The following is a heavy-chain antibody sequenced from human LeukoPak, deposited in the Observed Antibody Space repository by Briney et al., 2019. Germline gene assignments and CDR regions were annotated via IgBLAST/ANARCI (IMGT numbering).Heavy chain of an antibody. Sequence: ASVKVSCKASGYTFTNNAMNWVRQAPGQGLEWMGWINTNTRNPTYAQGFTGRFVFSLGTPVSTAYLQISSLKAEDTAVYYCARIRAPSSFGQRESDYWGQGTLVTVSS. CDR1: GYTFTNNA. CDR2: INTNTRNP. V-gene: IGHV7-4-1*02. D-gene: IGHD3-3*02. J-gene: IGHJ4*02. CDR3: ARIRAPSSFGQRESDY.